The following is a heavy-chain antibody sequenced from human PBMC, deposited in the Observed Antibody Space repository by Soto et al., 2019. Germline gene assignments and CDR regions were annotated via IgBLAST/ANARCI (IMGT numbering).Heavy chain of an antibody. CDR2: IIPIFGTA. J-gene: IGHJ4*02. CDR1: GGTFSSYA. D-gene: IGHD6-13*01. CDR3: AREIAAAGHFDY. V-gene: IGHV1-69*01. Sequence: QVQLVQSGAEVQKPGSSVKVSCKASGGTFSSYAISWVRQAPGQGLEWMGGIIPIFGTANYAQKCQGRVTIPADECTSTAYMELSSLRSEDKAVYYCAREIAAAGHFDYWGQGTLITVSS.